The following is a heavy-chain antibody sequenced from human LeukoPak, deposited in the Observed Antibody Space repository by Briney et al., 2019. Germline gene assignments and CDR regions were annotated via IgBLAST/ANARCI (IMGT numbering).Heavy chain of an antibody. CDR2: ISSSSTYI. CDR1: GFTFSSYS. Sequence: GGSLRLSCAASGFTFSSYSMHWVRQAPGKGLEWVSYISSSSTYIYYADSVKGRFTISRGNPKNSLSLQMNSLRAEDTAVYYCARDRGFGELGLDIWGQGTMVTVSS. V-gene: IGHV3-21*01. J-gene: IGHJ3*02. D-gene: IGHD3-10*01. CDR3: ARDRGFGELGLDI.